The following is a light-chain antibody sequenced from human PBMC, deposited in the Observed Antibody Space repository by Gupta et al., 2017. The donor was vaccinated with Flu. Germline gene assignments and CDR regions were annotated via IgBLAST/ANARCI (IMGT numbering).Light chain of an antibody. J-gene: IGLJ3*02. Sequence: QFVLTQPPSVSGAPGQRVTISCTGSTSNIGAGYDVHWYQQLPGRAPNRLSWGNNNRPSGVADRFSASKSGTSASLAIAGLQAEDEADYYGQSYDNSLSGSKVFGGGTKLTVL. CDR3: QSYDNSLSGSKV. V-gene: IGLV1-40*01. CDR1: TSNIGAGYD. CDR2: GNN.